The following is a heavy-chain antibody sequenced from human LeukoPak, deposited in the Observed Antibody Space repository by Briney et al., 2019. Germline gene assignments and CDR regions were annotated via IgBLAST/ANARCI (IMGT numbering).Heavy chain of an antibody. CDR2: IIPIFGTA. Sequence: SVKVSCKASGGTFSSYAISWVRQAPGQGLEWMGGIIPIFGTANYAQKFQGRVTITADETTSTAYMELSSLRSEDTAVYYCARVYPHNWNDAGDYFDYWGQGTLVTVSS. V-gene: IGHV1-69*01. D-gene: IGHD1-1*01. CDR1: GGTFSSYA. J-gene: IGHJ4*02. CDR3: ARVYPHNWNDAGDYFDY.